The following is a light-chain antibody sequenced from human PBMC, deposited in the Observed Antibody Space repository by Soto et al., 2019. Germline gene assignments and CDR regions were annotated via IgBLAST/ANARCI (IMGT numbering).Light chain of an antibody. J-gene: IGLJ2*01. CDR3: GADHGSGSNFVYLG. Sequence: QSVLTQPPSASASLGASVTLTCTLSSGYSNYKVDWYQQRPGKGPRFVMRVGTGGIVGSKGDGIPDRFSVLGSGLNRYLTIKNIQEEDESDYHCGADHGSGSNFVYLGFGGGTKLTVL. CDR1: SGYSNYK. V-gene: IGLV9-49*01. CDR2: VGTGGIVG.